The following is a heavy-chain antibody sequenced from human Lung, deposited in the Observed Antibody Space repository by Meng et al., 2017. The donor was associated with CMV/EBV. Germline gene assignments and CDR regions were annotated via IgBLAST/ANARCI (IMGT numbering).Heavy chain of an antibody. Sequence: SXXVSXKASRGTLTNFAIHWVRQAPGQGLQWLGGIIPTFRTPHYAKKVQGRVAITTDEPMTTVYMELSSLKFDDTAVYYCARGPFRPEAFHVWGQGTVVTV. CDR2: IIPTFRTP. J-gene: IGHJ3*01. D-gene: IGHD1-14*01. V-gene: IGHV1-69*05. CDR3: ARGPFRPEAFHV. CDR1: RGTLTNFA.